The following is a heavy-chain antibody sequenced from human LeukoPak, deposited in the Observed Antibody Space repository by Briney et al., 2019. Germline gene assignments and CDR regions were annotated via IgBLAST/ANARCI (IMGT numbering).Heavy chain of an antibody. V-gene: IGHV3-48*03. CDR1: GFIFSSSE. CDR2: IGRSGSTI. D-gene: IGHD1-26*01. Sequence: GGSLRLSCAASGFIFSSSEMNWVRQAPGKGLEWVSYIGRSGSTIYYADSVKGRFTISRDNAKNSLYLQMDSLRVEDTAVYYCARDPYSGNYGAYYYYYMDVWGKGTTVTISS. J-gene: IGHJ6*03. CDR3: ARDPYSGNYGAYYYYYMDV.